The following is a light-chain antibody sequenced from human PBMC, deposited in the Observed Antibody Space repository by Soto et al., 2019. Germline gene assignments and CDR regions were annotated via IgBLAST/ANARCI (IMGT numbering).Light chain of an antibody. CDR3: GAWDSRLXAYV. V-gene: IGLV1-51*01. CDR2: DDN. J-gene: IGLJ1*01. Sequence: QSLLTQPPSVSAAPVQKVTISCSGSSSNIWGNSVSWYQQLPGTDPKLLIYDDNKLPSGIPDRFSGSKSGTSATLGITGLQTGDEDDYYCGAWDSRLXAYVVGTGTKVXVX. CDR1: SSNIWGNS.